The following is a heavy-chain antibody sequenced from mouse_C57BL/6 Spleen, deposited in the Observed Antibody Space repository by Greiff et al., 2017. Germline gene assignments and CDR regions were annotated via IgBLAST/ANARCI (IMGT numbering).Heavy chain of an antibody. CDR3: AIRMYYGPSPVYCDY. Sequence: VQLQQPGAELVKPGASVKLSCKASGYTFTSYWMHWVKQRPGQGLEWIGMIHPNSGSTKYNEKFKSKATLTGYKSSSTAYMKRSILTSEDSEVYDFAIRMYYGPSPVYCDYWGQGTTLTVSS. D-gene: IGHD1-1*01. CDR2: IHPNSGST. V-gene: IGHV1-64*01. J-gene: IGHJ2*01. CDR1: GYTFTSYW.